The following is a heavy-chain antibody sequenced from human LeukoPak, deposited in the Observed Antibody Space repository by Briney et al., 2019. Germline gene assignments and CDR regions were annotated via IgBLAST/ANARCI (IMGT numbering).Heavy chain of an antibody. J-gene: IGHJ5*02. CDR3: ARYSSSWEYNWFDP. Sequence: PSGTLSLTCTVSGDSISSYYWSWIRQPPGKGLEWIGYIYYSGSTNYNPSLKSRVTISVDTSKNQFSLKLSSVTAADTAVYYCARYSSSWEYNWFDPWGQGTLVTVSS. D-gene: IGHD6-13*01. CDR1: GDSISSYY. CDR2: IYYSGST. V-gene: IGHV4-59*01.